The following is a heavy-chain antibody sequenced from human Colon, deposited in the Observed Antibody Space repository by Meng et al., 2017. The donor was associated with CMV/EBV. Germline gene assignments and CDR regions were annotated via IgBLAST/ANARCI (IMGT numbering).Heavy chain of an antibody. J-gene: IGHJ4*02. V-gene: IGHV3-30*02. CDR3: ATDHLWGMPN. D-gene: IGHD3-3*02. CDR2: IRFDGSQQ. CDR1: GFIFSHYS. Sequence: QVQLVESGGGVVQPGGSLRLSCVTSGFIFSHYSMQWVRQSPGKGLEWVAHIRFDGSQQFYVQSVKGRFTVSRHDLKNTLYLQMNDLGPEDTGVYYCATDHLWGMPNWGRGTLVTVSS.